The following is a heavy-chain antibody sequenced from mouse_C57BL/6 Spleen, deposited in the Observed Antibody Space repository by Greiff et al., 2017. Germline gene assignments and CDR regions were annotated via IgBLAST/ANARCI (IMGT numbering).Heavy chain of an antibody. CDR1: GYAFSSYW. D-gene: IGHD1-1*01. CDR3: ASIATVVPGAY. CDR2: IYPGDGDP. V-gene: IGHV1-80*01. J-gene: IGHJ3*01. Sequence: VKLVESGAELVKPGASVKFSCKASGYAFSSYWMNWVKQRPGKGLEGIGQIYPGDGDPNYNGKFKGKATLTADKSSSTAYMQLSSLTAEDPAVYVCASIATVVPGAYWGQGTLVTVSA.